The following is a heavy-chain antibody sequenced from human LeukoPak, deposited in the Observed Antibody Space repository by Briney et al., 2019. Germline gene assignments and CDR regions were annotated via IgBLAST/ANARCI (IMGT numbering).Heavy chain of an antibody. D-gene: IGHD3-3*01. Sequence: SETLSLTCTVSGGSISSGSYYWSWIRQPAGKGLEWIGRIYTSGSTNYNPSLKSRVTISVDTSKNQFSLKLSSVTAADTALYYCAKARFPLSSNFDYWGQGTLVTVSS. CDR1: GGSISSGSYY. J-gene: IGHJ4*02. CDR3: AKARFPLSSNFDY. CDR2: IYTSGST. V-gene: IGHV4-61*02.